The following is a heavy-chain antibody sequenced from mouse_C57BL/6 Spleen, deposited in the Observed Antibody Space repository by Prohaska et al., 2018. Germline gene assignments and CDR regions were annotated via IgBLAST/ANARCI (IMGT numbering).Heavy chain of an antibody. CDR2: IDPSDSET. V-gene: IGHV1-52*01. CDR3: AREDNYAWFAY. Sequence: QVQLQQPGAELVRPGSSVKLSCKASGYTFTSYWMHWVKQRPIQALEWIGNIDPSDSETHYNQKFKDKATLTVDKSSSTAYMQLSSLTSEDSAVYYCAREDNYAWFAYWGQGTLVTVSA. J-gene: IGHJ3*01. CDR1: GYTFTSYW. D-gene: IGHD1-3*01.